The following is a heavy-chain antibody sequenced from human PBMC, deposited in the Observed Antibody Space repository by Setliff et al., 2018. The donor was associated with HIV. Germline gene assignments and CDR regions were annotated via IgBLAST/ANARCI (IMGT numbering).Heavy chain of an antibody. D-gene: IGHD6-19*01. CDR1: GYTFTGYG. CDR2: ISAYNGNT. Sequence: ASVKVSCKASGYTFTGYGISWVRQAPGQGLEWMGWISAYNGNTNYAQKLQGRVTMTTDTSTSTAYMELRSLRSDDTAVYYCARDSNMVAVAGSWRSGGGHWGQGTLVTVSS. J-gene: IGHJ4*02. CDR3: ARDSNMVAVAGSWRSGGGH. V-gene: IGHV1-18*01.